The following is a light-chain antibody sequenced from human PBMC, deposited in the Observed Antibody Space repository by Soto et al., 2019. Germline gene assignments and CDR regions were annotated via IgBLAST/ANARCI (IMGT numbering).Light chain of an antibody. CDR2: KAS. CDR3: QQYNSYS. V-gene: IGKV1-5*03. Sequence: DIKMTQSPSTLSGSVGDRVTITCRASQTISSWLAWYQQKPGKAPKLLIYKASTLKSGVPSRFSGSGSGTEFTLTISSLQPDDFATYYCQQYNSYSFGQGSKADIK. J-gene: IGKJ1*01. CDR1: QTISSW.